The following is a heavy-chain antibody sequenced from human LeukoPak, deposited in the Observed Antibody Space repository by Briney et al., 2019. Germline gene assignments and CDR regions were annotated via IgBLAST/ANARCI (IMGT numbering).Heavy chain of an antibody. V-gene: IGHV4-59*08. J-gene: IGHJ4*02. CDR3: AGADYLVAPSY. CDR1: GGSISSYY. Sequence: SETLSLTCTVSGGSISSYYWSWIRQPPGKGLEWIGYIYYSGSTNYNPSLKSRVTISVDTSKNQFSLKLSSVTAADTAVYYCAGADYLVAPSYWGQGTLVTVSS. CDR2: IYYSGST. D-gene: IGHD2-15*01.